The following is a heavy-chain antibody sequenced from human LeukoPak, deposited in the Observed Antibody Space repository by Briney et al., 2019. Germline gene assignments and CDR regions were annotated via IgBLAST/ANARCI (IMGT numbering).Heavy chain of an antibody. CDR2: IYNSGST. CDR3: SGNKEYYEENN. V-gene: IGHV4-30-4*01. Sequence: SQTLSLTCTVSGGSISSGDYYWSWIRQPPGKGLEWIGYIYNSGSTYYNPSVESRVTITADTSKNQFSLKLISVTAADTAVYYCSGNKEYYEENNWGQGTQVTVSS. J-gene: IGHJ4*02. CDR1: GGSISSGDYY. D-gene: IGHD3-22*01.